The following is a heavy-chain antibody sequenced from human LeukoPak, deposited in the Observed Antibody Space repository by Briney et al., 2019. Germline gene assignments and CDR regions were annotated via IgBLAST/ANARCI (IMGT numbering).Heavy chain of an antibody. CDR2: INHSGST. D-gene: IGHD3-10*01. V-gene: IGHV4-34*01. CDR1: GGSFSGFY. Sequence: SETLSLTCTVYGGSFSGFYWSWIRQPPGKGLESIGEINHSGSTNYNPFLKSRVTISLDTSKNHVSLKLSSVTAADTAVHYCARGPYRSAIRGAYDSWGQGTLVTVSS. CDR3: ARGPYRSAIRGAYDS. J-gene: IGHJ4*02.